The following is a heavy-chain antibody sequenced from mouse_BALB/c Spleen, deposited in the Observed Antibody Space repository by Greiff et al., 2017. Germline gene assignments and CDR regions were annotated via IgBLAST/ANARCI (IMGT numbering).Heavy chain of an antibody. V-gene: IGHV2-3*01. CDR2: IWGDGST. Sequence: VKLVESGPGLVAPSQSLSITCTVSGFSLTSYGVSWVRQPPGKGLEWLGVIWGDGSTNYHSALISRLSISKDNSKSQVFLKLNSLQTDDTATYYCAKGPSYYYGSSHYYAMDYWGQGTSVTVSS. J-gene: IGHJ4*01. D-gene: IGHD1-1*01. CDR3: AKGPSYYYGSSHYYAMDY. CDR1: GFSLTSYG.